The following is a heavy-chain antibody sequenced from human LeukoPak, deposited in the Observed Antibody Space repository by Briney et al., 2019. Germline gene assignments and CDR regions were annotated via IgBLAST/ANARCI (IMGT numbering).Heavy chain of an antibody. V-gene: IGHV4-59*01. CDR1: GGSISSYY. CDR3: ARDVRTYYMDV. Sequence: SETLSLTCTVSGGSISSYYWSWIRQPPGKGLEWIGYIYYSGSTNYNPSLKSRVTISVDTSKNQFSLKLSSVTAADTAVYYCARDVRTYYMDVWGKGTTVTVSS. D-gene: IGHD2-8*01. CDR2: IYYSGST. J-gene: IGHJ6*03.